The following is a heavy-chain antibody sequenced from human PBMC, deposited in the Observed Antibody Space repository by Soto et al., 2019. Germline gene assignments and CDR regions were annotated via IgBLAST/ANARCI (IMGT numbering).Heavy chain of an antibody. V-gene: IGHV3-48*02. CDR2: ISSSSSTI. CDR1: GFTFSSYS. J-gene: IGHJ6*02. Sequence: GGSLRLSCAASGFTFSSYSMNWVRQAPGKGLEWVSYISSSSSTIYYADSVKGRFTISRDNAKNSLYLQMNSLRDEDTAVYYCASHEYYYYGMDVWGQGTTVTVSS. CDR3: ASHEYYYYGMDV.